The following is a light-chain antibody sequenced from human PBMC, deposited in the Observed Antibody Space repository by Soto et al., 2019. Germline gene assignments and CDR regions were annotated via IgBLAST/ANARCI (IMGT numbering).Light chain of an antibody. J-gene: IGKJ5*01. CDR1: QSVSNNY. Sequence: EIVLTQSPGTLSLSPGERATLSCRASQSVSNNYLAWYQQKSGQAPRLLIYGAFSRANGIPVRFSGSASGTDFTLIISRLEPEDFAVYFCQHFGSSPPVTFGQGTRLEIK. V-gene: IGKV3-20*01. CDR3: QHFGSSPPVT. CDR2: GAF.